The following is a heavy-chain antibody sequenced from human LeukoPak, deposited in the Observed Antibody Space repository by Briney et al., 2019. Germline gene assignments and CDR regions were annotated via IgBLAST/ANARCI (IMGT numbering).Heavy chain of an antibody. CDR2: IYPGDSDT. V-gene: IGHV5-51*01. Sequence: GESLKISCKGSGYSFTNYWIAWVRQMSGKGLEWMGIIYPGDSDTRYSPSFQGQVTISVDKSISTAYLQWSSLKASDTAMYYCAGVWENSGSYYYYWGQGTLVTVSS. D-gene: IGHD1-26*01. J-gene: IGHJ4*02. CDR1: GYSFTNYW. CDR3: AGVWENSGSYYYY.